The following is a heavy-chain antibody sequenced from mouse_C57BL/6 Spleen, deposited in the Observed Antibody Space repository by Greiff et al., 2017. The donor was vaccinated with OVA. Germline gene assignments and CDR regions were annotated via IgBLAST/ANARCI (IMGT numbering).Heavy chain of an antibody. Sequence: QVQLQQSGAELVRPGASVTLSCKASGYTFTDYEMHWVKQTPVHGLEWIGAIDPETGGTAYNQKFKGKAILTADKSSSTAYMELRSLTSEDSAVYYCTYYGSSYGYCDVWGTGTTVTVSS. CDR2: IDPETGGT. CDR3: TYYGSSYGYCDV. V-gene: IGHV1-15*01. J-gene: IGHJ1*03. D-gene: IGHD1-1*01. CDR1: GYTFTDYE.